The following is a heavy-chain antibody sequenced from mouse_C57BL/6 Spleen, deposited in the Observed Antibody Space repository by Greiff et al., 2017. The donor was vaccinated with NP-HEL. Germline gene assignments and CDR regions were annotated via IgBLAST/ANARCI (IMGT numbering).Heavy chain of an antibody. CDR3: ARSDYRGYFDY. J-gene: IGHJ2*01. Sequence: QVQLQQSGAELARPGASVKLSCKASGYTFTSYGISWVKQRTGQGLEWIGEIYPRSGNTYYNEKFKGKATLTADKSSGTAYMELRSLTSEDSAVYFCARSDYRGYFDYWGQGTTLTVSS. CDR1: GYTFTSYG. V-gene: IGHV1-81*01. D-gene: IGHD2-4*01. CDR2: IYPRSGNT.